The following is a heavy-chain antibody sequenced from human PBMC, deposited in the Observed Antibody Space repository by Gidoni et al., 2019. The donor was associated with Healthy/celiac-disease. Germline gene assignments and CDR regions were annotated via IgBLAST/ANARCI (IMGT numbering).Heavy chain of an antibody. CDR3: TTDPTPNYGSGILPDY. Sequence: ELQLVESGGGLVQPGGSLRLSCAASGFTFRNAWMSGVRQAPGKGLEWVGRIKSKTDGGTTDYAAPVKGRFTISRDDSKNTLYLQMNSLKTEDTAVYYCTTDPTPNYGSGILPDYWGQGTLVTVSS. CDR1: GFTFRNAW. CDR2: IKSKTDGGTT. J-gene: IGHJ4*02. V-gene: IGHV3-15*01. D-gene: IGHD3-10*01.